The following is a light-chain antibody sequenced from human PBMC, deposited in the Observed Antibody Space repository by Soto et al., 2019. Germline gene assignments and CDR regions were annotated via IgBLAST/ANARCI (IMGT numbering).Light chain of an antibody. Sequence: DMQMTQSPSPLSASVGNRVTITCRASQPINRWLDWYQKKREKAPKLMIYAASSLHTGVPLRFSGSGSGTVFSLTISRLQPEDFAPYSGKQSKSFPLTFGGGTKVDIK. CDR2: AAS. J-gene: IGKJ4*01. CDR3: KQSKSFPLT. CDR1: QPINRW. V-gene: IGKV1-12*01.